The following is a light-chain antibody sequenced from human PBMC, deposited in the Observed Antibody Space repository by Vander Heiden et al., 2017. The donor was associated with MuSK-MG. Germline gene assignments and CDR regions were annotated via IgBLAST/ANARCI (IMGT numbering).Light chain of an antibody. CDR1: KMGSKS. J-gene: IGLJ2*01. CDR3: QAGESSSDNVV. Sequence: SSVLTQPPSVSVAPGQTARITCGGKKMGSKSVHWYNQKPGKAPGLVVYDDSNRYSGIPERVSGTNSGNTATMTTTRVEAGEEAEYYCQAGESSSDNVVFGGGTKRTVL. V-gene: IGLV3-21*02. CDR2: DDS.